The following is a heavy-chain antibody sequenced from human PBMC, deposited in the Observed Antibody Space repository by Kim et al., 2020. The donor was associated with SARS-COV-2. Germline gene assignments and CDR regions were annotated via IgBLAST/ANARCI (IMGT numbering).Heavy chain of an antibody. CDR1: GGSFSGYY. Sequence: SETLSLTCAVYGGSFSGYYWSWIRQPPGKGLEWIGEINHSGSTNYNPSLKSRVTISVDTSKNQFSLKLSSVTAADTAVYYCARGRTYRPYNWFDPWGQGTLVTVSS. CDR2: INHSGST. D-gene: IGHD1-26*01. V-gene: IGHV4-34*01. CDR3: ARGRTYRPYNWFDP. J-gene: IGHJ5*02.